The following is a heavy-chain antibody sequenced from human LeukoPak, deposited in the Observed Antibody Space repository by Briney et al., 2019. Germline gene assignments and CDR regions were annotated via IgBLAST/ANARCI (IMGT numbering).Heavy chain of an antibody. CDR2: IIPIFGTA. Sequence: ASVKVSCKASGGTFSSYAISWVRQAPGQGLEWMGGIIPIFGTANYAQKFQGRVTITADESTSTAYMELSSLRSEDTAVYYCATTIVGAATPPDYYGMDLWGQGTTVTVSS. CDR3: ATTIVGAATPPDYYGMDL. V-gene: IGHV1-69*01. D-gene: IGHD1-26*01. J-gene: IGHJ6*02. CDR1: GGTFSSYA.